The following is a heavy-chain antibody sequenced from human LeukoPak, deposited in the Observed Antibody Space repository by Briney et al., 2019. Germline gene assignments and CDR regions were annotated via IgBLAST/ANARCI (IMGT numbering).Heavy chain of an antibody. CDR1: GFTFSTYS. D-gene: IGHD3-16*01. V-gene: IGHV3-21*01. J-gene: IGHJ3*02. Sequence: GGSLRLSCAASGFTFSTYSMNWVRQAPGKGLEWVSSISTSSSYIYYADSVKGRFAISRDNAKNSLYLQLNSLRAEDTAVYYCARWGTRDSFDIWGQGTMVTVSS. CDR3: ARWGTRDSFDI. CDR2: ISTSSSYI.